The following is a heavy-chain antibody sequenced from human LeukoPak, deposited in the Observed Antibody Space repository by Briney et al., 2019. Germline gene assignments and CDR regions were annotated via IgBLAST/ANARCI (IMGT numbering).Heavy chain of an antibody. CDR2: ISGSGGST. J-gene: IGHJ4*02. Sequence: GGSLRLSCAASGFTFSSYAMSWVRQAPGKGLEWVSAISGSGGSTYYADSVKGRFTISRNNSKNTLYLQMNSLRAEDTAVYYCAKALPSSGWYWGFDYWGQGTLVTVSS. CDR1: GFTFSSYA. D-gene: IGHD6-19*01. CDR3: AKALPSSGWYWGFDY. V-gene: IGHV3-23*01.